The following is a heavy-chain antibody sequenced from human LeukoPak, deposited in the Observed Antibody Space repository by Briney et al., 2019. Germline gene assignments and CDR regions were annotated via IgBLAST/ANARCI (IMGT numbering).Heavy chain of an antibody. Sequence: GGSLRLSCAASGFTFSTYAMSWVRQAPGKGLEWVSAISGSGGSTYYADSVKGRFTISRDNSKNTLYLQMNSLRAEDTAVYYCAKVGSYSQDYYYYMDVWGKGTTVTVSS. J-gene: IGHJ6*03. CDR1: GFTFSTYA. V-gene: IGHV3-23*01. CDR2: ISGSGGST. CDR3: AKVGSYSQDYYYYMDV. D-gene: IGHD1-26*01.